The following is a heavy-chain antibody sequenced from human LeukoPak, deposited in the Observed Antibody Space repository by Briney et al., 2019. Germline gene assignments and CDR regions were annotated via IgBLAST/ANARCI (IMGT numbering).Heavy chain of an antibody. Sequence: PGRSLRLSCAASGFTFSSYAMHWVRQAPGKGLEWVAVISYDGSNKYYADSVKGRFTISRDNSKNTLYLQMNSLRAEDTAVYYCARENLVVPAAIPLNWFDPWGQGTLVTASS. CDR1: GFTFSSYA. CDR3: ARENLVVPAAIPLNWFDP. J-gene: IGHJ5*02. CDR2: ISYDGSNK. D-gene: IGHD2-2*01. V-gene: IGHV3-30*01.